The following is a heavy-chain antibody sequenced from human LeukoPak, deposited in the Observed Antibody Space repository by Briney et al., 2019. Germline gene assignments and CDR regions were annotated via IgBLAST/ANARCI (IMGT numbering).Heavy chain of an antibody. CDR3: AKDQALSLSSSRALDY. CDR2: IKHDESEK. CDR1: GFSFNSDW. V-gene: IGHV3-7*03. Sequence: PGGSLRLSCAASGFSFNSDWMDWVRQAPGKGLEWVANIKHDESEKNYLDSVKGRFTISRDNAQNSLYLQMNSLRAEDTALYYCAKDQALSLSSSRALDYWGQGTLVTVSS. D-gene: IGHD2-2*01. J-gene: IGHJ4*02.